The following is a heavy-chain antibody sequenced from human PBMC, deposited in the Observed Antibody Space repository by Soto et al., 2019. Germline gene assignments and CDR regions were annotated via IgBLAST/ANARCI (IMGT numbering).Heavy chain of an antibody. CDR3: ARSYGGFGRNWFDP. V-gene: IGHV4-59*11. CDR1: GRSISSPY. D-gene: IGHD3-10*01. CDR2: IYYSGST. J-gene: IGHJ5*02. Sequence: PETLSLTCAVSGRSISSPYWTWIRQPSGMVLEWFGYIYYSGSTNYNPSLKSRVTISVDTSKNQFSLKLSSVTAADTAVYYCARSYGGFGRNWFDPWGQGTLVTVS.